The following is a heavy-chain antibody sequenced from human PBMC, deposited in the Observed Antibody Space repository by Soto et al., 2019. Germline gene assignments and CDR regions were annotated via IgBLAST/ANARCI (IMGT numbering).Heavy chain of an antibody. CDR2: IYYSGST. Sequence: SETLSLTCTVSGGSISSGDYYWSWIRQPPGKGLEWIGYIYYSGSTYYNPSLKSRVTISVDTSKNQFSLKLSSVTAADTAVYYCARSGASDSSGYYYDNWFDPWGQGTLVTVSS. J-gene: IGHJ5*02. CDR3: ARSGASDSSGYYYDNWFDP. CDR1: GGSISSGDYY. V-gene: IGHV4-30-4*01. D-gene: IGHD3-22*01.